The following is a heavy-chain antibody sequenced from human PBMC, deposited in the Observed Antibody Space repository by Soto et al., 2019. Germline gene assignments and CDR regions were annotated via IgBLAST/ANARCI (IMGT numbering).Heavy chain of an antibody. CDR3: ARGGSGYYDSSGYYSEFDY. Sequence: GGSLRLSCAASGFTFSSYAMHWVRQAPGKWLEWVAVISYDGSNKYYADSVKGRFTISRDNSKNTLYLQMNSLRAEDTAVYYCARGGSGYYDSSGYYSEFDYWGQGXLVTVYS. J-gene: IGHJ4*02. CDR1: GFTFSSYA. CDR2: ISYDGSNK. D-gene: IGHD3-22*01. V-gene: IGHV3-30-3*01.